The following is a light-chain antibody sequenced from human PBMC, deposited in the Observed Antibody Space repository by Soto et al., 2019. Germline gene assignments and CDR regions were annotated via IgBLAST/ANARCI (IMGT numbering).Light chain of an antibody. Sequence: QPVLTQSRSVSGSPGQSVTISCTGTSSDVGGYKYVSWYQQHPGKAPQLMIYDVNKRPSGVPDRFSGSKSGNTASLTISGLQAEDEADYYCCSYAGSYNWVFGGGTKLTVL. CDR3: CSYAGSYNWV. V-gene: IGLV2-11*01. CDR2: DVN. J-gene: IGLJ3*02. CDR1: SSDVGGYKY.